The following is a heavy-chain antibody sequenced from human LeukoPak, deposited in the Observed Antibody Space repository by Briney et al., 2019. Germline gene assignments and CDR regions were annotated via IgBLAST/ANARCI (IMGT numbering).Heavy chain of an antibody. Sequence: GGSLRLSCAASGFTFSSYGMHWVRQAPGKGLEWVAVIWYDGSNKYYADPVKGRFTISRDNSKNMLYLQMDSLRAEDTAVYYCARSIPTYYYGSGTHYGMDVWGQGTTVTVSS. CDR2: IWYDGSNK. CDR1: GFTFSSYG. D-gene: IGHD3-10*01. CDR3: ARSIPTYYYGSGTHYGMDV. V-gene: IGHV3-33*01. J-gene: IGHJ6*02.